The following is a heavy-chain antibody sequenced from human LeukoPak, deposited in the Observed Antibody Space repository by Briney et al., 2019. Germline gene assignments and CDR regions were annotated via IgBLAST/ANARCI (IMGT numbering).Heavy chain of an antibody. CDR3: ARSGGSYAFDY. D-gene: IGHD1-26*01. V-gene: IGHV3-33*01. Sequence: PGGSLRLSCAASGFTFRSYGMHRVREAPGKGLEWVAVIWYDGSNKYYADSVKGRFTISRDNSKNTLYLQMNSLRAEDTAVYYCARSGGSYAFDYWGQGTLVTVSS. CDR2: IWYDGSNK. CDR1: GFTFRSYG. J-gene: IGHJ4*02.